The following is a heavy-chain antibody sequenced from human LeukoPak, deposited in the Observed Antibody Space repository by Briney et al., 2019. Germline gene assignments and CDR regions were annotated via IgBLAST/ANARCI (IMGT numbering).Heavy chain of an antibody. Sequence: SETLSLTCTVSGGSISSYYWSWIRQPPGKGLEWIGYIYYSGSTNYNPSLKSRVTISVDTSKNQFSLRLSSVTAADTAVYYCARVDPDSSSTLEVFDYWGQGTLVTVSS. CDR3: ARVDPDSSSTLEVFDY. J-gene: IGHJ4*02. V-gene: IGHV4-59*01. D-gene: IGHD6-6*01. CDR2: IYYSGST. CDR1: GGSISSYY.